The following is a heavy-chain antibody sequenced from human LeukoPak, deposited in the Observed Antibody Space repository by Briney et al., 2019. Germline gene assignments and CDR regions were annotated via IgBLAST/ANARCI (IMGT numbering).Heavy chain of an antibody. CDR2: IIPILGTA. Sequence: SVKVSCKASGGTFSSYAISWVRQAPGQGLEWMGRIIPILGTANYAQKFQGRVTITTDESTSTAYMELSSLRSEDTAVYYCAVGKDSNYYYYYYMDVWGKGTTVTVSS. V-gene: IGHV1-69*11. CDR3: AVGKDSNYYYYYYMDV. D-gene: IGHD4-11*01. J-gene: IGHJ6*03. CDR1: GGTFSSYA.